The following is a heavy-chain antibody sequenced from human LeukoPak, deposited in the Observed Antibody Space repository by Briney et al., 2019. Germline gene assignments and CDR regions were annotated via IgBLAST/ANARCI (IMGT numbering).Heavy chain of an antibody. V-gene: IGHV3-74*01. CDR1: GFTFKLYW. CDR3: VRGGPSTWS. Sequence: GGSLRLSCAASGFTFKLYWMHWVRQVPGKRPVWVSRINDDGSDTVYADSVRGRFTISRDDAKNTVYQQMNNLRAEDTAVYHCVRGGPSTWSWGQGTLVTVSS. D-gene: IGHD2-15*01. J-gene: IGHJ5*02. CDR2: INDDGSDT.